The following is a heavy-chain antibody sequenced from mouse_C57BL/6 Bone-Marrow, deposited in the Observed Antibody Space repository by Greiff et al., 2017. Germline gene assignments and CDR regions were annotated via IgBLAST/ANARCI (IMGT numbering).Heavy chain of an antibody. CDR2: INPNNGGT. V-gene: IGHV1-22*01. CDR3: ARPDYYGSLYYYAMDY. CDR1: GYTFTDYN. J-gene: IGHJ4*01. D-gene: IGHD1-1*01. Sequence: VQLQQSGPELVKPGASVKMSCKASGYTFTDYNMHWVKQSHGKSLEWIGYINPNNGGTSYNQKFKGKATLTVNKSSSTAYMELRSLTSEDSAVYYCARPDYYGSLYYYAMDYWGQGTSVTVSS.